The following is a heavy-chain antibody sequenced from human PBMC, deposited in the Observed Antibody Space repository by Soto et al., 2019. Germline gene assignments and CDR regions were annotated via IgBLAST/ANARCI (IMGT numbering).Heavy chain of an antibody. CDR2: IIPIFGTA. J-gene: IGHJ4*02. D-gene: IGHD3-22*01. CDR1: GGTFSSYA. Sequence: QVQLVQSGAEVKKPGSSVKVSCKASGGTFSSYAISWVRQAPGQGLEWMGGIIPIFGTANYAQQFQGRVTITADESTSTAHRELSSLRSEDTAVYYCARSPCRGYYYHYFGIWCQGNLVTAAS. V-gene: IGHV1-69*01. CDR3: ARSPCRGYYYHYFGI.